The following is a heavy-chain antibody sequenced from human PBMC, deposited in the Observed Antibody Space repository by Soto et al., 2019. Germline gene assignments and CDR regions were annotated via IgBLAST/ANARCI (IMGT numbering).Heavy chain of an antibody. V-gene: IGHV3-48*01. D-gene: IGHD5-12*01. CDR2: ISSSSSTI. CDR3: ARADSGYAHGYYYYGMDV. Sequence: EVQLVESGGGLVQPGGSLRLSCAASGFTFSSYSMNWVRQAPGKGLEWVSYISSSSSTIYYADSVKGRFTISRDNAKNSLYLQMNSLIAEDTAAYYCARADSGYAHGYYYYGMDVWGQGTTVTVSS. CDR1: GFTFSSYS. J-gene: IGHJ6*02.